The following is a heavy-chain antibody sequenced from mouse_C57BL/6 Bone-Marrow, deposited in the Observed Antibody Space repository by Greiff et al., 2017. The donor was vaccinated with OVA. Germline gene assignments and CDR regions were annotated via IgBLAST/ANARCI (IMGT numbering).Heavy chain of an antibody. CDR1: GFTFSSYA. Sequence: EVQVVESGGGLVKPGGSLKLSCAASGFTFSSYAMSWVRQTPEKRLEWVATISDGGSYTYYPDNVKGRFTISRDNAKNNLYLQMSHLKSEDTAMYYCARPSNPYAMDYWGQGTSVTVSS. D-gene: IGHD2-10*02. J-gene: IGHJ4*01. CDR2: ISDGGSYT. V-gene: IGHV5-4*01. CDR3: ARPSNPYAMDY.